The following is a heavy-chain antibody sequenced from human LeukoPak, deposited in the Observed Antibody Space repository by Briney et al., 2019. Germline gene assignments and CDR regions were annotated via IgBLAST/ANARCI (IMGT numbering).Heavy chain of an antibody. CDR2: INHSGST. CDR3: ARASGGDIVVVPAARRLDY. V-gene: IGHV4-34*01. D-gene: IGHD2-2*01. CDR1: GGSFSGYY. Sequence: PSETLSLTXAVYGGSFSGYYWSWIRQPPGKGLEWIGEINHSGSTNYNPSLKSRVTISVDTSKNQFSLKLSSVTAADTAVYYCARASGGDIVVVPAARRLDYWGQGTLVTVSS. J-gene: IGHJ4*02.